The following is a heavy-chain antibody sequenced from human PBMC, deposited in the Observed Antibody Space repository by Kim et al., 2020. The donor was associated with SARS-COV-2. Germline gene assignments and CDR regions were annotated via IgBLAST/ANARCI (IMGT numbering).Heavy chain of an antibody. D-gene: IGHD4-17*01. CDR3: ARDPPCPRLRCSRGSDAFDI. J-gene: IGHJ3*02. CDR2: IYHSGST. Sequence: SETLSLTCAVSGGSISSSNWWSWVRQPPGKGLEWIGEIYHSGSTNYNPSLKSRVTISVDKSKNQFSLKLSSVTAADTAVYYCARDPPCPRLRCSRGSDAFDIWGQGTMVTVSS. CDR1: GGSISSSNW. V-gene: IGHV4-4*02.